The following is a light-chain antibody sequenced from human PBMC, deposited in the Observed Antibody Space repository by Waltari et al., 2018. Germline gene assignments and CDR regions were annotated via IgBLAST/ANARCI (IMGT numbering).Light chain of an antibody. CDR1: QSLLSSDGNTH. J-gene: IGKJ1*01. Sequence: DVAMTQSPLSLPVTLWQPAPISCRSQQSLLSSDGNTHFNWFQQRPGQSPRRLLYKVSNRDSGVPDRFSGSGSGTDFTLRISRVEAEDVGVYYCMQGTHWPWTFGQGTKVEIK. CDR3: MQGTHWPWT. V-gene: IGKV2-30*01. CDR2: KVS.